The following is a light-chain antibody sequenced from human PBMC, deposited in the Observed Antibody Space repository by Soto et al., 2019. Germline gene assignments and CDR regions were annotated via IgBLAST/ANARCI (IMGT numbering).Light chain of an antibody. V-gene: IGLV1-44*01. J-gene: IGLJ2*01. Sequence: QSVLTQAPSASGTPGQRVTISCSGSSSNIGSNTVSWYQQVPGTAPKLLIYSNDQRPSGVPDRFSGPKSGTSASLAIGGLQSEDEDDYYCAAWDGSLNGWVFGGGTKVTVL. CDR1: SSNIGSNT. CDR3: AAWDGSLNGWV. CDR2: SND.